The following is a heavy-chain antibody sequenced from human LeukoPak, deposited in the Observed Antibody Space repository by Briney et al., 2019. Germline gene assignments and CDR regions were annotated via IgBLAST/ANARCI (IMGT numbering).Heavy chain of an antibody. CDR1: GYTFTSYG. CDR3: ARGAADIVGDIGY. J-gene: IGHJ4*02. V-gene: IGHV1-18*01. D-gene: IGHD1-26*01. CDR2: ISAYNGNT. Sequence: HRASVKVSRKASGYTFTSYGISWVRQAPGQGLEWMGWISAYNGNTNYAQKLQGRVTMTRDTSISTAYMELSRLTSDDTAVYYCARGAADIVGDIGYWGQGTLVTVSS.